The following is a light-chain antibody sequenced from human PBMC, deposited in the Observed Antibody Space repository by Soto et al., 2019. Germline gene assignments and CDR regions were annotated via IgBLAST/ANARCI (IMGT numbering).Light chain of an antibody. V-gene: IGKV1-8*01. Sequence: QMTQSPSTLSASTGARVTITCRASQGISSYLAWYQQKPGKAPKLLIYAASTLQSGVPSRFSGSGSGTDFTLTISSLQPEEFATYYCQQLNSYPLTFGGGTKVDIK. CDR1: QGISSY. J-gene: IGKJ4*01. CDR3: QQLNSYPLT. CDR2: AAS.